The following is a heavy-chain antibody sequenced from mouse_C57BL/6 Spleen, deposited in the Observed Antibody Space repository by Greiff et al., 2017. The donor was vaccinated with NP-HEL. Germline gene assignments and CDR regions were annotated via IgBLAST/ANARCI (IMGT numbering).Heavy chain of an antibody. J-gene: IGHJ2*01. Sequence: EVQRVESGGGLVKPGGSLKLSCAASGFTFSDYGMHWVRQAPEKGLEWVAYISSGSSTIYYADTVKGRFTISRDNAKNTLFLQMTSMRSEETAMYYCARPDGLLGLDYWGQGTTLTVSS. CDR3: ARPDGLLGLDY. D-gene: IGHD1-1*01. V-gene: IGHV5-17*01. CDR2: ISSGSSTI. CDR1: GFTFSDYG.